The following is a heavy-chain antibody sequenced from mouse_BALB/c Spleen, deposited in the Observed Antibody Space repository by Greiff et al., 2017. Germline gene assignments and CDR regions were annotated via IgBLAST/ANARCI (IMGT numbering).Heavy chain of an antibody. D-gene: IGHD2-3*01. CDR2: ISYSGST. V-gene: IGHV3-2*02. Sequence: EVKLMESGPGLVKPSQSLSLTCTVTGYSITSDYAWNWIRQFPGNKLEWMGYISYSGSTSYNPSLKSRISITRDTSKNQFFLQLNSVTTEDTATYYCARDGYYWAMDYWGQGTSVTVSS. CDR1: GYSITSDYA. J-gene: IGHJ4*01. CDR3: ARDGYYWAMDY.